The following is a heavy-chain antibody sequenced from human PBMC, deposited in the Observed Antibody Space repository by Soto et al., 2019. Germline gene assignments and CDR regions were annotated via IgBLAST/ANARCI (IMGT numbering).Heavy chain of an antibody. CDR2: IKSKTDGGTT. D-gene: IGHD3-22*01. V-gene: IGHV3-15*07. CDR1: GFTFGDYA. J-gene: IGHJ6*02. CDR3: TTLGHYYDSSPLDV. Sequence: GGSLRLSCTAAGFTFGDYAMNWVRQVPGKGLEWVGRIKSKTDGGTTDYAAPVKGRFTISRDDSKNTLYLQMNSLKTEDTAVYYCTTLGHYYDSSPLDVWGQGTTVTVSS.